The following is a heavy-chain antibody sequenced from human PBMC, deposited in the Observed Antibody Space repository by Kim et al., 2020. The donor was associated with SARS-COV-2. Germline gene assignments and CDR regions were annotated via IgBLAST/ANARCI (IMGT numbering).Heavy chain of an antibody. CDR2: ISAYNGNT. Sequence: ASVKVSCKASGYTFTSYGISWVRQAPGQGLEWMGWISAYNGNTNYAQKLQGGVTMTTDTSTSTAYMELRSLRSDDTAVYYCAREGGYCSSTSCYLYYYYYGMDVWGQGTTVTVSS. D-gene: IGHD2-2*01. CDR1: GYTFTSYG. J-gene: IGHJ6*02. CDR3: AREGGYCSSTSCYLYYYYYGMDV. V-gene: IGHV1-18*04.